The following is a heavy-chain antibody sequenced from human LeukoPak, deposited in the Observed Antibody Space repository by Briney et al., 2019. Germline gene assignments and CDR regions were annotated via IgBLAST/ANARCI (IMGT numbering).Heavy chain of an antibody. V-gene: IGHV3-43*02. CDR2: ITGDGGGT. J-gene: IGHJ4*02. CDR1: GFTFDDYA. Sequence: PGQSLRPSCAASGFTFDDYAMHWGRQAPRQGLHLVSLITGDGGGTYHADSVKGRFTISRDNSKNSLYLQTNSLKTEDTALYFCAKDKYYGTGTYRELDYWGQGTLVTVSS. D-gene: IGHD3-10*01. CDR3: AKDKYYGTGTYRELDY.